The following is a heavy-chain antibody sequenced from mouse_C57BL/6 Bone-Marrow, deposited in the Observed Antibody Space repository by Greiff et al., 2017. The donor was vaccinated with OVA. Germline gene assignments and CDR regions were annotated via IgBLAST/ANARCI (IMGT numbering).Heavy chain of an antibody. Sequence: VKLQESGAELARPGASVKLSCKASGYTFTSYGISWVKQRTGQGLEWIGEIYPRSGNTYYNEKFKGKATLTADKSSSTAYMELRSLTSEDSAVYFCAREGITLRDYWGQGTSVTVSS. V-gene: IGHV1-81*01. D-gene: IGHD1-1*01. CDR2: IYPRSGNT. CDR1: GYTFTSYG. J-gene: IGHJ4*01. CDR3: AREGITLRDY.